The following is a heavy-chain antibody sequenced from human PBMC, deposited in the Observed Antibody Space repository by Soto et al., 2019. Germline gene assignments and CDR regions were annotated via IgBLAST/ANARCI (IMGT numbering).Heavy chain of an antibody. D-gene: IGHD6-19*01. CDR3: ARGIAVAGRVLEY. CDR1: GGSISSSSYY. J-gene: IGHJ4*02. Sequence: QLQLQESGPGLVKPSETLSLTCTVSGGSISSSSYYWGWLRQPPGKGLAWIGSIYYSGSTYYNPSLKSRVPISVDTSKNQFSLKLSSVTAADTAVYYCARGIAVAGRVLEYWGQGTLVTVSS. V-gene: IGHV4-39*01. CDR2: IYYSGST.